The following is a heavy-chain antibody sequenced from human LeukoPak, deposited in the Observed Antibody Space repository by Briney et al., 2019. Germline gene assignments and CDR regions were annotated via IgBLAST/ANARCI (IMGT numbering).Heavy chain of an antibody. V-gene: IGHV4-59*08. CDR1: GGSISSYY. J-gene: IGHJ4*02. CDR3: ARLIGGSWRFDY. D-gene: IGHD2-15*01. CDR2: IYYSGST. Sequence: SVTLSLTCTVSGGSISSYYWSWIRQPPGKGLEWIGYIYYSGSTNYNPSLKSRVTISVDTSKNQFSLKLSSVTAADTAVYYCARLIGGSWRFDYWGQGTLVTVSS.